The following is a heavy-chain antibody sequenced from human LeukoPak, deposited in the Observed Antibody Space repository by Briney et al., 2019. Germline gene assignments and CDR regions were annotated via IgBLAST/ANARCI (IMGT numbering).Heavy chain of an antibody. D-gene: IGHD6-13*01. V-gene: IGHV7-4-1*02. CDR3: AREVFAAGPYFDY. CDR1: GYTFTRYA. CDR2: INTNTGNP. Sequence: ASVKVSCKASGYTFTRYALNWVRQAPGQGLEWMGRINTNTGNPTYAQGFTGRFVFSLDTSVSTAYLQISSLKAEDTAVYYCAREVFAAGPYFDYWGQGTLVTVSS. J-gene: IGHJ4*02.